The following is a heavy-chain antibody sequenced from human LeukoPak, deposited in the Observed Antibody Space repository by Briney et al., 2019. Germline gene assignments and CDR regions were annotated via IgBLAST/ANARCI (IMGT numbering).Heavy chain of an antibody. CDR2: VHHIGST. CDR1: GGSLSSGNW. J-gene: IGHJ4*02. D-gene: IGHD4-23*01. Sequence: PSETLSLTCSVSGGSLSSGNWWSWVRQPPGKGLEWIGEVHHIGSTNYNPSFKSRLTISVDKSKNQFSLNLSSVTAADTAVYYCARGGTSVVTLSYWGQGTLVTVSS. CDR3: ARGGTSVVTLSY. V-gene: IGHV4-4*02.